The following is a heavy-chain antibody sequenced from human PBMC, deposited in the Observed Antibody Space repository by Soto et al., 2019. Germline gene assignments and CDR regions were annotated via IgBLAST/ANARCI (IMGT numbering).Heavy chain of an antibody. D-gene: IGHD2-2*01. Sequence: GASVKVSCKASGYTFTSYYIHWVRQAPGQGLEWMGVINPSGGSTSYAQNFQGRVTMTRDTSTSTVYMELSSLRSEDTAVYYCVRESTPTRWFDPWHQGTLVTVAS. CDR3: VRESTPTRWFDP. J-gene: IGHJ5*02. CDR1: GYTFTSYY. CDR2: INPSGGST. V-gene: IGHV1-46*03.